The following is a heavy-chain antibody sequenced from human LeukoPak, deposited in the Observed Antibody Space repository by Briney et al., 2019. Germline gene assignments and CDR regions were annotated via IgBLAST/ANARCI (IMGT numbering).Heavy chain of an antibody. V-gene: IGHV3-23*01. CDR1: GFTFSSFA. Sequence: GGSLRLSCAASGFTFSSFAMSWVRQAPGKGLEWVSGISGSGGSTYYADSVKGRFTISRDNSKNTLYLQMNSLRAEDTAVYYCAPINIHTIPDYFDYWGQGTLVTVSS. CDR2: ISGSGGST. J-gene: IGHJ4*02. D-gene: IGHD3-3*01. CDR3: APINIHTIPDYFDY.